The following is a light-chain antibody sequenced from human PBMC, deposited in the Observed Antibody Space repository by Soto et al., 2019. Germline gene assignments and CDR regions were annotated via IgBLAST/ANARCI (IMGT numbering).Light chain of an antibody. V-gene: IGLV1-40*01. CDR1: SSNIGSGYD. CDR2: DNN. J-gene: IGLJ2*01. CDR3: QSYDTSLGTSRVV. Sequence: QSVLTQAPSVSGAPGQRVTISCTGSSSNIGSGYDVHWYQQLPGTAPKLVIYDNNNRPSGVPDRFSGSKSGTSASLAITGLQAEDEADYYCQSYDTSLGTSRVVFGGGTKVTVL.